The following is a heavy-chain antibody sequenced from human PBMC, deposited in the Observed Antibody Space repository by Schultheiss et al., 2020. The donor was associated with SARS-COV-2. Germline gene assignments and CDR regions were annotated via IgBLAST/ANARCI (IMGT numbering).Heavy chain of an antibody. CDR1: GYSISSGYY. D-gene: IGHD3-9*01. V-gene: IGHV4-38-2*02. CDR3: ARSTPARYPKHVGY. J-gene: IGHJ4*02. CDR2: ICHSGST. Sequence: SETLSLTCTVSGYSISSGYYWGWIRQPPGKGLEWIGSICHSGSTYYNPSLKSRVTISVDTSKNQFSLKLSSVTAADTAVYYCARSTPARYPKHVGYWGQGTLVTVSS.